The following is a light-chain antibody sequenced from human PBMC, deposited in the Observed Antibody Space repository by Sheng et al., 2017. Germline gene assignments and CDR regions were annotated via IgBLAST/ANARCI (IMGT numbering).Light chain of an antibody. J-gene: IGKJ4*01. CDR3: QQTDTFLPLT. CDR1: QAISSW. CDR2: SAS. V-gene: IGKV1-12*01. Sequence: DIQMTQSPSTLSASVGDRVTITCRASQAISSWLAWYQQKPGKAPKLLIFSASTLESGVPSRFSGSGSGTDFTLTISSLQPEDFATYYCQQTDTFLPLTFGGGTKVEIK.